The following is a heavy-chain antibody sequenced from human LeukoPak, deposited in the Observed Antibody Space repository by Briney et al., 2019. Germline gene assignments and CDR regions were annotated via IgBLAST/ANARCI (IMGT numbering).Heavy chain of an antibody. V-gene: IGHV4-59*01. D-gene: IGHD6-6*01. Sequence: SETLSLTCTVSGGSISSYYWSWIRQPPGKGLEWIGYIYYSGSTNYNPSLKSRVTISVDTSKNQFSLKLSSVTAADTAVYYCARGWASSSSSFDYWGQGTLVTVSS. J-gene: IGHJ4*02. CDR2: IYYSGST. CDR1: GGSISSYY. CDR3: ARGWASSSSSFDY.